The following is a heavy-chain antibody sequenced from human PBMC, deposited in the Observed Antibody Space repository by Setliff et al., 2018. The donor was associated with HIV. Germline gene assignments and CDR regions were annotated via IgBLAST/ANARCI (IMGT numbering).Heavy chain of an antibody. V-gene: IGHV4-39*01. CDR3: ARFYDYYGHGLDY. CDR2: MFCSGST. Sequence: SETLSLTCTVSGGSINSGSYYWGWIRQPPEKGLEWIGTMFCSGSTYYNPSLKSRVTISIDTSKNQFSLRLSAVTAADTAVYYCARFYDYYGHGLDYWGQGTQVTVSS. J-gene: IGHJ4*02. D-gene: IGHD3-16*01. CDR1: GGSINSGSYY.